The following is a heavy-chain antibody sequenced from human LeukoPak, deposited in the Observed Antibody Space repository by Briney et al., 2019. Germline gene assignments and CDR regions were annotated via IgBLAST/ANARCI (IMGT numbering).Heavy chain of an antibody. D-gene: IGHD3-22*01. J-gene: IGHJ4*02. Sequence: GGSLRLSCAASGFTFSSYAMSWVRQAPGKGLEWVSALSDSGGSTYYADSVKGRFTISRDNSKNTLYLQMNSLRAEDTAVYYCAKDTSAKYYYDSSGYSGAFDYWGQGTQVTVSS. CDR3: AKDTSAKYYYDSSGYSGAFDY. CDR2: LSDSGGST. V-gene: IGHV3-23*01. CDR1: GFTFSSYA.